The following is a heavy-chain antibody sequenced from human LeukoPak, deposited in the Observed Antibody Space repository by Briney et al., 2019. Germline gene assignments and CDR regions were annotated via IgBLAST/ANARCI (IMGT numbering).Heavy chain of an antibody. D-gene: IGHD6-6*01. CDR3: ASAGIAARPPYYYYCYMDV. CDR2: IIPIFGTA. V-gene: IGHV1-69*05. Sequence: ASVKVSCKASGGTFSSYAISWVRQAPGQGLEWMGRIIPIFGTANYVQKFQGRVTITTDESTSTAYMELSSLRSEDTAVYYCASAGIAARPPYYYYCYMDVWGKGTTVTVSS. CDR1: GGTFSSYA. J-gene: IGHJ6*03.